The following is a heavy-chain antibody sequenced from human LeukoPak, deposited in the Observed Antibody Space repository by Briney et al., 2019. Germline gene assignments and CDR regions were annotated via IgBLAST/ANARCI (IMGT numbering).Heavy chain of an antibody. CDR3: ARSRGGVTFDY. Sequence: SETLSLTCNVSGGSISSYFWSWIRQPPGKGLEWIGFIYYSSTNYNPSLKSRVSISVDTSKNQFSLRLSFVTAADTAVYYCARSRGGVTFDYWGQGALVTVSS. CDR1: GGSISSYF. D-gene: IGHD2-21*02. J-gene: IGHJ4*02. CDR2: IYYSST. V-gene: IGHV4-59*08.